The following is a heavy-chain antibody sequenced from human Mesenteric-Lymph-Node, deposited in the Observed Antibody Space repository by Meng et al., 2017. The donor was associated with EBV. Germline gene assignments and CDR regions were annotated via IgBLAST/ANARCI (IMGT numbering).Heavy chain of an antibody. Sequence: ESGSGLVKPSQTLSLPCAVSGGLTSRGGYTWSWIRQPPGKGLEWIGYIYHSGSTYYNPSLKSRVTIPVDRSKNQFSLKLSSVTAADTAVYYCARLDSSGYYTGWFDPWGQGTLVTVSS. J-gene: IGHJ5*02. V-gene: IGHV4-30-2*01. CDR2: IYHSGST. D-gene: IGHD3-22*01. CDR3: ARLDSSGYYTGWFDP. CDR1: GGLTSRGGYT.